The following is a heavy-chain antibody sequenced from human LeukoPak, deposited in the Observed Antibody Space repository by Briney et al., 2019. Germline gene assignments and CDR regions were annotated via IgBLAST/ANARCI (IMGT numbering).Heavy chain of an antibody. CDR3: ARVVPSFPYYDFWSGYYSDYYYGMDV. D-gene: IGHD3-3*01. CDR2: ISSSSSYI. CDR1: GFTFSSYS. Sequence: PGGSLILSCAASGFTFSSYSMNWVRQAPGKGLEWVSSISSSSSYIYYADSVKGRFTISRDNAKNSLYLQMNSLRAEDTAVYYCARVVPSFPYYDFWSGYYSDYYYGMDVWGQGTTVTVSS. V-gene: IGHV3-21*01. J-gene: IGHJ6*02.